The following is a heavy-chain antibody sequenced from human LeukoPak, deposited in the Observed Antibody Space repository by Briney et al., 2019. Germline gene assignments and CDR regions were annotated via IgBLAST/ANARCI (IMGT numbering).Heavy chain of an antibody. CDR2: IRSKAYGGTT. CDR3: ARDPGGADGYNYFYYYGMDV. CDR1: GFTFGDYA. J-gene: IGHJ6*02. V-gene: IGHV3-49*04. D-gene: IGHD5-12*01. Sequence: GGSLRLSCTASGFTFGDYAMSWVRQAPGKGLEWVGFIRSKAYGGTTEYAASVKGRFTISRDNAKNSLYLQMNSLRAEDTAVYYCARDPGGADGYNYFYYYGMDVWGQGTTVTVSS.